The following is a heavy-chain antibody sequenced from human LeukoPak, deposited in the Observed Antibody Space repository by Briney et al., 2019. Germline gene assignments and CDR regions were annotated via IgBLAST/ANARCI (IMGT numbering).Heavy chain of an antibody. D-gene: IGHD1-26*01. J-gene: IGHJ4*02. CDR1: GGSISSYH. CDR3: ARDRVGAMDFDY. CDR2: IYSSAST. Sequence: SETLSLTCSVSGGSISSYHWSWIRQPAGKGLEWIGRIYSSASTNYNPSLKSRVTISGDKSKNQLSLKLSSVTAADTAVYYCARDRVGAMDFDYWGQGTLVTVSS. V-gene: IGHV4-4*07.